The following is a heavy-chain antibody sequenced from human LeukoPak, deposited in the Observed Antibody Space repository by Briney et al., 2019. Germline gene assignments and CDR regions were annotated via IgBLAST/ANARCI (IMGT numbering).Heavy chain of an antibody. CDR3: ARSAAVVAPSYLDY. CDR2: ISTYNGNT. V-gene: IGHV1-18*01. D-gene: IGHD2-2*01. Sequence: GASVKVSCKVSGYTFASYGISWVRQAPGQGLEWMGWISTYNGNTNYGQKFQGGVTLTTDTSTRTAYMELRTLRSDDTAVYYCARSAAVVAPSYLDYWGQGTLVTVSS. CDR1: GYTFASYG. J-gene: IGHJ4*02.